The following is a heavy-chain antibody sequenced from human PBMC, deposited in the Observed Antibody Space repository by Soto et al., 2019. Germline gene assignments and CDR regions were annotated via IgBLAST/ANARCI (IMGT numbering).Heavy chain of an antibody. D-gene: IGHD1-1*01. CDR3: AKDRNWNDSGPGI. Sequence: EVHLLESGGGLVQPGGSLRLSCAASGFTFSSDAMSWVRQAPGKGLEWVSSISGSGGDTYYADSVKGRFTISRDNSKNTLFLQMNSLRAEDTAVYYCAKDRNWNDSGPGIWGQGTMVTVSS. CDR1: GFTFSSDA. CDR2: ISGSGGDT. J-gene: IGHJ3*02. V-gene: IGHV3-23*01.